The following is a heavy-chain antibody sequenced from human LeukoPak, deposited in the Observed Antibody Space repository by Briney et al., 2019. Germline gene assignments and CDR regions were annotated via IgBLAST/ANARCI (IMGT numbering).Heavy chain of an antibody. Sequence: PSETLSLTYTVSGGSISSGGYYWSWIRQHPGKGLEWIGYIYYSGNTHYNPSLKSRVMISVDTSKNQFSLKLSSVTAADTAVYYCATLSVDYGAPFDNWGQGTLVTVSS. CDR3: ATLSVDYGAPFDN. J-gene: IGHJ4*02. D-gene: IGHD4-17*01. CDR2: IYYSGNT. CDR1: GGSISSGGYY. V-gene: IGHV4-31*03.